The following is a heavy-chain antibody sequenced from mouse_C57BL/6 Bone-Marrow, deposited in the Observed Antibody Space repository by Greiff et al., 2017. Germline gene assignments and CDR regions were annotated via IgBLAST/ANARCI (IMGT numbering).Heavy chain of an antibody. V-gene: IGHV1-81*01. CDR1: GYTFTSYG. J-gene: IGHJ1*03. Sequence: VQLQESGAELARPGASVKLSCKASGYTFTSYGISWVKQRTGQGLEWIGEIYPRSGNTYYNEKFKGKATLTADKSSSTADMELRSLTSEDSAVYFCARWLLYWYFDVWGTGTTVTVSS. CDR2: IYPRSGNT. D-gene: IGHD2-3*01. CDR3: ARWLLYWYFDV.